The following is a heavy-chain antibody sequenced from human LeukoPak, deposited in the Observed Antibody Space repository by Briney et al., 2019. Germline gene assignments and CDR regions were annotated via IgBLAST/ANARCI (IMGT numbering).Heavy chain of an antibody. Sequence: SETLSLTCTVSGDSISGNYWTWIRQPPGKGLGWIGYIYYSGSTNYNPSLKSRVTISVDTSKNQFSLKLSSVTAADTAVYYCARGGPHYFDYWGQGTLVTVSS. CDR2: IYYSGST. V-gene: IGHV4-59*01. CDR1: GDSISGNY. J-gene: IGHJ4*02. CDR3: ARGGPHYFDY.